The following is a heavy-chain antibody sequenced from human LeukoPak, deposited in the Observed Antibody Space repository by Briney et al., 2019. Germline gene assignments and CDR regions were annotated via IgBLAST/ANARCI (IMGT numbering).Heavy chain of an antibody. J-gene: IGHJ6*02. D-gene: IGHD3-22*01. CDR3: ARGRDYYDSSGYYYESAVDYYYGMDV. CDR1: GYTFTSNG. V-gene: IGHV1-18*01. Sequence: ASVKVSCKASGYTFTSNGISWVRQAPGQGLEWMGWISAYNGNTNYAQKLQGRVTMTTDTSTSTAYMELRSLRSDDTAVYYCARGRDYYDSSGYYYESAVDYYYGMDVWGQGTTVTVSS. CDR2: ISAYNGNT.